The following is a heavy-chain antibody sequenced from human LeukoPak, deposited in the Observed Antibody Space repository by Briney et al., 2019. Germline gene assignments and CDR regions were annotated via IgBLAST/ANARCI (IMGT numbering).Heavy chain of an antibody. CDR2: IYYSGST. D-gene: IGHD3-10*01. V-gene: IGHV4-30-4*01. CDR3: ARGTSLWFGELINPTVDY. Sequence: PSQTLSLTCTVSGGSISSGDYYWSWIRQPPGKGLEWIGYIYYSGSTYYNPSLKSRVTISVDTSKNQFSLKLSSVTAADTAVYYCARGTSLWFGELINPTVDYWGQGTLVTVSS. J-gene: IGHJ4*02. CDR1: GGSISSGDYY.